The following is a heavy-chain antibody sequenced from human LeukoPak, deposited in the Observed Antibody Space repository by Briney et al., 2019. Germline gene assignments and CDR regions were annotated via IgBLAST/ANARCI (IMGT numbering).Heavy chain of an antibody. V-gene: IGHV3-23*01. D-gene: IGHD4-23*01. CDR3: AKDRSYGGNSGRDYFDY. CDR2: ISSSGGST. J-gene: IGHJ4*02. Sequence: GGSLRLSCAASGFTFSSYAMSWVRQAPGKGLEWVSAISSSGGSTYYADSVKGRFTISRDNSKNTLYLQMNSLRAEDTAVYYCAKDRSYGGNSGRDYFDYWGQGTLVTVSS. CDR1: GFTFSSYA.